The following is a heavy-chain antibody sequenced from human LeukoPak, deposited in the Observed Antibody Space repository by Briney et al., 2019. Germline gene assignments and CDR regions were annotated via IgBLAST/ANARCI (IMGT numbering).Heavy chain of an antibody. CDR2: IYYSGST. V-gene: IGHV4-39*07. CDR3: ARMDRVYCSGGSCYNTKGKFDY. J-gene: IGHJ4*02. Sequence: PSETLSLTCTVSGGSISSSSYYWGWIRQPPGKGLEWIGSIYYSGSTYYNPSLKSRVTISVDTSKNQFSLKLSSVTAADTAVYYCARMDRVYCSGGSCYNTKGKFDYWGQGTLVTVSS. CDR1: GGSISSSSYY. D-gene: IGHD2-15*01.